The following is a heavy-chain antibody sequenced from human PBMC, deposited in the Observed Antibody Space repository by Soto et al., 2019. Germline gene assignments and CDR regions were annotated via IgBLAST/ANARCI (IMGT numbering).Heavy chain of an antibody. CDR1: GYSFTSYW. Sequence: PGESLKISCQGAGYSFTSYWIGWVRQMPGKGLEWVGIIYPGDSDTRYSPSFQGQVTISADKSISTAYLQWSSLKASDTAMYYCARIEYDFWSGYYRRPFYYYMDVWGKGTTVTVSS. J-gene: IGHJ6*03. V-gene: IGHV5-51*01. CDR2: IYPGDSDT. D-gene: IGHD3-3*01. CDR3: ARIEYDFWSGYYRRPFYYYMDV.